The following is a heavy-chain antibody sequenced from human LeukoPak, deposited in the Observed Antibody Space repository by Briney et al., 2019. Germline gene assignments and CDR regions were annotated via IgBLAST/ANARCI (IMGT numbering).Heavy chain of an antibody. V-gene: IGHV3-23*01. J-gene: IGHJ6*02. CDR3: AKMSGYCSSTSGYGVYGMDV. CDR1: GFTFSSYA. CDR2: ISGSGGST. Sequence: AGGSLRLSCAASGFTFSSYAMSWVRQAPGKGLEWVSAISGSGGSTYYADSVKGRFTISRDNSKNTLYLQMNSLRAEDTAVYYCAKMSGYCSSTSGYGVYGMDVWGQGTTVTVSS. D-gene: IGHD2-2*03.